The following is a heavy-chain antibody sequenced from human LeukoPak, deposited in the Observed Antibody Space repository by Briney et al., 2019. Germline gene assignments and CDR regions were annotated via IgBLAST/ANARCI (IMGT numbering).Heavy chain of an antibody. CDR1: GLTFSGST. Sequence: GGSLRLSCAASGLTFSGSTMHWVRQASGKGPEWVGHIRDKAYNFATAYAASVKGRFTISRDDSKNTAYLQMNSLKTEDTAVYYCSRHEALPGDYWGQGTLVTVSS. J-gene: IGHJ4*02. CDR3: SRHEALPGDY. V-gene: IGHV3-73*01. D-gene: IGHD2-21*02. CDR2: IRDKAYNFAT.